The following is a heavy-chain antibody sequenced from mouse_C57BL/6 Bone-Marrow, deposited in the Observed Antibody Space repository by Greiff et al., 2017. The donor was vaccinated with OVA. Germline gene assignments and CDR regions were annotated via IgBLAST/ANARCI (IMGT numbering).Heavy chain of an antibody. CDR2: ISDGGSYT. V-gene: IGHV5-4*01. CDR3: ARDLIFITTVVSYWYFDV. J-gene: IGHJ1*03. CDR1: GFTFSSYA. Sequence: EVKLMESGGGLVKPGGSLKLSCAASGFTFSSYAMSWVRQTPEKRLEWVATISDGGSYTYYPDNVKGRFPISRDNAKNNLCLQMRQLKSEDTAVYYCARDLIFITTVVSYWYFDVWGTGTTVTVSS. D-gene: IGHD1-1*01.